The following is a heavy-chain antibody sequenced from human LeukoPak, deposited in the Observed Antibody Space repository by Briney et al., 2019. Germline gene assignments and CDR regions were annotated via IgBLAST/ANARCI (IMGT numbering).Heavy chain of an antibody. Sequence: VXVSCKASXXXXXXXXXSWVXXAPGXXXXXMXXXIXIXGTANYAQKFQGRVTITADESTSTAYMELSSLRSEDTAVYYCARAEAVTMVRGVITEYNWFDPWGQGTLVTVSS. V-gene: IGHV1-69*01. D-gene: IGHD3-10*01. CDR1: XXXXXXXX. J-gene: IGHJ5*02. CDR2: XIXIXGTA. CDR3: ARAEAVTMVRGVITEYNWFDP.